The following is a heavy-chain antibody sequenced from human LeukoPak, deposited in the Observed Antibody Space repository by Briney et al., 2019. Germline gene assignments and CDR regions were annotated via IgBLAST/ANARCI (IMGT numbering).Heavy chain of an antibody. Sequence: ASVKVSCKVSGYTLTELSMHWVRQAPGKGLEWMGGFDPEDGETIYAQKFQGRVTMTTDTSTSTAYMELRSLRSDDTAVYYCARENLDTIFGVVIIRGMDVWGQGTTVTVSS. V-gene: IGHV1-24*01. CDR2: FDPEDGET. D-gene: IGHD3-3*01. J-gene: IGHJ6*02. CDR1: GYTLTELS. CDR3: ARENLDTIFGVVIIRGMDV.